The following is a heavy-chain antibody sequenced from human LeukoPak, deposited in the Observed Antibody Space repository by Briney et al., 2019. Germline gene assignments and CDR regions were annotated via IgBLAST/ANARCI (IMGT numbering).Heavy chain of an antibody. J-gene: IGHJ4*02. Sequence: ASVKVSCKASGGTFSSYAISWVRQAPGQGLEWMGGIIPIFGTANYAQKFQGRVTITTDESTSTAYMELSSLRSEDTAVYYCARVISYDSSGYYYFDYWGQGTLVTVSS. V-gene: IGHV1-69*05. CDR2: IIPIFGTA. CDR1: GGTFSSYA. D-gene: IGHD3-22*01. CDR3: ARVISYDSSGYYYFDY.